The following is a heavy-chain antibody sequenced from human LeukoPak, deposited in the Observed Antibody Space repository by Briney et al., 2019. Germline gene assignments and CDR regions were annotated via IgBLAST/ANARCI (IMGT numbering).Heavy chain of an antibody. CDR2: IYSSGST. Sequence: PSETLSLTCTVSGGSISSGSYYWRWIRQPAGKGLEWIVRIYSSGSTNYNPSLKSRVTISVDTSKNPFALQLSSVTPADTSVYYCAREETYYDFWSGYPGDYYYDMDVCGKGTTVTVSS. V-gene: IGHV4-61*02. CDR1: GGSISSGSYY. J-gene: IGHJ6*03. CDR3: AREETYYDFWSGYPGDYYYDMDV. D-gene: IGHD3-3*01.